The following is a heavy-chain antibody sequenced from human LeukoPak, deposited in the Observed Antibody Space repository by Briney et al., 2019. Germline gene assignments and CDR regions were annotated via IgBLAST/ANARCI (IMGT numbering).Heavy chain of an antibody. CDR3: ARDLGIFNPTMIFFDY. CDR1: GYTFNSFA. CDR2: SSAYNGDT. Sequence: ASVKVSCKTSGYTFNSFAISWVRQVPGQGPEWMGWSSAYNGDTRYAQKFLGRVTMTTDTATSTAYMEVRGLTFDDTAVYFCARDLGIFNPTMIFFDYWGQGTLVAVSS. D-gene: IGHD3-22*01. V-gene: IGHV1-18*04. J-gene: IGHJ4*02.